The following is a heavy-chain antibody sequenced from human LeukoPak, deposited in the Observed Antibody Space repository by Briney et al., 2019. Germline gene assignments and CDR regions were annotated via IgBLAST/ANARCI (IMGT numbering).Heavy chain of an antibody. CDR1: GFIFSSHA. D-gene: IGHD3-9*01. V-gene: IGHV3-64*01. CDR2: ISSSGHST. Sequence: PGGSLRLSCAASGFIFSSHAMHWVRQAPGKGLEYVSGISSSGHSTYYANFVKGRFTLSRDNSKNTLFLQMDSLRADDVAIYYCARGAYYDILTGSHFDYWGQGTLVTVSS. J-gene: IGHJ4*02. CDR3: ARGAYYDILTGSHFDY.